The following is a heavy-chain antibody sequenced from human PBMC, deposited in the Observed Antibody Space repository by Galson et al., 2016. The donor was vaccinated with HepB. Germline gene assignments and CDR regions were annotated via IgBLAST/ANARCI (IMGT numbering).Heavy chain of an antibody. CDR1: GDSVSNNIDG. V-gene: IGHV6-1*01. D-gene: IGHD2-2*01. CDR3: VKSVQLGRGFVT. Sequence: CAISGDSVSNNIDGWNWIRQSPSRGVEWLGRTYYRTEWRYDYATSLLSRISINPDTSKNQFSLHLNFVTPEDTGVYYCVKSVQLGRGFVTWGQGTLVTVSS. CDR2: TYYRTEWRY. J-gene: IGHJ4*02.